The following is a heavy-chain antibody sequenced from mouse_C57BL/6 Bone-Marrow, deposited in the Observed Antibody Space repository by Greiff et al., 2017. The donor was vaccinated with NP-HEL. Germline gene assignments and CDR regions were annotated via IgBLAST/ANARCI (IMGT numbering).Heavy chain of an antibody. V-gene: IGHV1-36*01. D-gene: IGHD3-2*02. J-gene: IGHJ3*01. Sequence: VQLQQSGPVLVKPGPSVKISCKASGFTFTDYYMHWVKQSHGKSLEWIGLVYPYNGGTSYNQKFKGKATLTVDTSSSTAYMELNSLTSEDSAVYDCATQLRLREDWFAYWGQGTLVTVSA. CDR3: ATQLRLREDWFAY. CDR2: VYPYNGGT. CDR1: GFTFTDYY.